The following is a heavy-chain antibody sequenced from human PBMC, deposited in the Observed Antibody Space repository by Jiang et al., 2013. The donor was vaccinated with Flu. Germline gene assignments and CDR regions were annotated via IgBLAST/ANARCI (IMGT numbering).Heavy chain of an antibody. Sequence: VQLVESGGGLAQPGRSLRLSCAAPGFIFGDYSMHWVRQAPGKGLEWVSGITWNSRNVAYADSVKGRFTISRDNGRDSLYLEMNSLRGEDTALYFCAKDETSKSMKFFNGLDVWGQGTTVTVSS. CDR2: ITWNSRNV. D-gene: IGHD3-3*01. CDR3: AKDETSKSMKFFNGLDV. V-gene: IGHV3-9*01. J-gene: IGHJ6*02. CDR1: GFIFGDYS.